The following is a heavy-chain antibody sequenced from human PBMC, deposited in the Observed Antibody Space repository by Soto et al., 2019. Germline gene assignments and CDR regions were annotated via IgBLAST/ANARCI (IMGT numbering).Heavy chain of an antibody. CDR2: ISGSGGST. CDR3: AKVYSSSRYYWDY. V-gene: IGHV3-23*01. D-gene: IGHD6-6*01. J-gene: IGHJ4*02. Sequence: GGSLRLSCAASGFTFSSYAMSWVRQAPGKGLEWVSAISGSGGSTYYADSVKGRFTISRDNSKNTLYLQMNILRAEDTAVYYCAKVYSSSRYYWDYWGQGTLVTVSS. CDR1: GFTFSSYA.